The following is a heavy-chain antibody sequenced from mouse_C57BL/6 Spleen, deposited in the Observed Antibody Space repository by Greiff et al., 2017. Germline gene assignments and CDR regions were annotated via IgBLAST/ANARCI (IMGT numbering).Heavy chain of an antibody. CDR3: ARYGLTDWYFDV. J-gene: IGHJ1*03. D-gene: IGHD2-10*02. CDR2: INYDGSST. Sequence: EVMLVESEGGLVQPGSSMKLSCTASGFTFSDYYMAWVRQVPEKGLEWVANINYDGSSTYYLDSLKSRFIISRDNAKNILYLQMGSLKSEDTATYYCARYGLTDWYFDVWGTGTTVTVSS. V-gene: IGHV5-16*01. CDR1: GFTFSDYY.